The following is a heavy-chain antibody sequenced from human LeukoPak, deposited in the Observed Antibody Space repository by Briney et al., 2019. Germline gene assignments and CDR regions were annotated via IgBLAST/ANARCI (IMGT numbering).Heavy chain of an antibody. J-gene: IGHJ4*02. CDR1: GFTFSGYW. D-gene: IGHD6-13*01. Sequence: GGSLRLSCAASGFTFSGYWMSWVRQTPGKGLEWVANINQDGSEKYYVDSVKGRFTISRDNAKNSQYLQMNSLRAEDTAVYYCAKDQSYSSSWENFDYWGQGTLVTVSS. V-gene: IGHV3-7*01. CDR3: AKDQSYSSSWENFDY. CDR2: INQDGSEK.